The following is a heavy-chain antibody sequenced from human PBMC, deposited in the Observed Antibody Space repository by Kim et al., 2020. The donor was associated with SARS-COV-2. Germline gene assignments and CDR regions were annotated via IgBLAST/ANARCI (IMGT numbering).Heavy chain of an antibody. D-gene: IGHD3-16*01. J-gene: IGHJ3*02. CDR1: GYNFRSFW. V-gene: IGHV5-51*01. CDR2: IYPGDSDI. CDR3: ARLGGTFEAFDI. Sequence: GESLKISCKGSGYNFRSFWIGWLRRMPGKGLEWMGLIYPGDSDIRYSPSFQGQVTISADKSISTAYLHWSSLEASFTASYYCARLGGTFEAFDIWGQGTMVTVSS.